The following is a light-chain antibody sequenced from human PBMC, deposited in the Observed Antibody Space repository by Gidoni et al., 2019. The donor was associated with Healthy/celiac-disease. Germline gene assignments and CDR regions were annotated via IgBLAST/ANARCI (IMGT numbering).Light chain of an antibody. CDR1: QSISSW. CDR3: QQYNSYPYT. J-gene: IGKJ2*01. V-gene: IGKV1-5*03. CDR2: KAS. Sequence: DLHMTQSPSTLSASVGDRVTITCRASQSISSWLAWYQQKPGKAPKLLIYKASSLEGGVPSRFSGSGSGTEFTLTISSLQPDDFATYYCQQYNSYPYTFXXXTKLEIK.